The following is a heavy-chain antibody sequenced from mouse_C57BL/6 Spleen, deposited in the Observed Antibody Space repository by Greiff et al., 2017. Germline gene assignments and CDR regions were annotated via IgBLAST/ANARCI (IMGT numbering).Heavy chain of an antibody. CDR2: ISSGSSTI. V-gene: IGHV5-17*01. Sequence: EVQVVESGGGLVKPGGSLKLSCAASGFTFSDYGMHWVRQAPEKGLEWVAYISSGSSTIYYADTVKGRFTISRDNAKNTLFLQMTSLRSEDTAMYYCARNEVVDAMDYWGQGTSVTVSS. CDR3: ARNEVVDAMDY. D-gene: IGHD1-1*01. J-gene: IGHJ4*01. CDR1: GFTFSDYG.